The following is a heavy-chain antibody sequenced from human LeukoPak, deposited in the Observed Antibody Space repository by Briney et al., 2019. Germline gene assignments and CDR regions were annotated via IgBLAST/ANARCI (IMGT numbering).Heavy chain of an antibody. CDR2: ISSNGGST. Sequence: PGGSLRLSCAASGFTFSSYAMHWVRQAPGKGLEYVSAISSNGGSTNYANSVKGRFTISRDNSKNTLYLQMGSLRAEDMAVYYCAIGGLFCYGNRGNWAQETLVTVSS. J-gene: IGHJ4*02. V-gene: IGHV3-64*01. D-gene: IGHD2/OR15-2a*01. CDR1: GFTFSSYA. CDR3: AIGGLFCYGNRGN.